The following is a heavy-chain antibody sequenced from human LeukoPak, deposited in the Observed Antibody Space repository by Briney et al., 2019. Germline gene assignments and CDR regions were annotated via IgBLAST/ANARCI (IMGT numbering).Heavy chain of an antibody. CDR2: IYPVDSDT. V-gene: IGHV5-51*01. CDR3: ARRRDGYNYVGTEY. Sequence: GEALKISCKGSGYNFTNFWLGWVRQISGKGLEWKGIIYPVDSDTTYSPSFQGQVTISAENTLSTAYLQWSSLKASDNTMYHCARRRDGYNYVGTEYWGQGTLVTVSS. CDR1: GYNFTNFW. J-gene: IGHJ4*02. D-gene: IGHD5-24*01.